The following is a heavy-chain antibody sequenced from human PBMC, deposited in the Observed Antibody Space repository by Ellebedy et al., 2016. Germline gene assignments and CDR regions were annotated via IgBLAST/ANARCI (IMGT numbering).Heavy chain of an antibody. V-gene: IGHV4-59*01. CDR2: IYYSGST. CDR1: GGSISSYY. D-gene: IGHD4-17*01. CDR3: ARENGGDYFAWFDP. J-gene: IGHJ5*02. Sequence: SETLSLTXTVSGGSISSYYWSWIRQPPGKGLEWTGYIYYSGSTNYNPSLKSRVTISVDTSKNQFSLKLSSVTAADTAVYYCARENGGDYFAWFDPWGQGTLVTVSS.